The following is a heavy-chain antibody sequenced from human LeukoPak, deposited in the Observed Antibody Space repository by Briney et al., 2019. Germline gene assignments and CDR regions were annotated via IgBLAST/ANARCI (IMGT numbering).Heavy chain of an antibody. J-gene: IGHJ4*02. D-gene: IGHD1-26*01. Sequence: SETLSLTCTVSGGSISSGGYYWSWIRQHPGKGLEWIGYIYYSGSTYYNPSLKSRVTISVDTSNNQFSLKLNSVTAADTAVYYCARSGVGVSSHDYWGQGTLVTVSS. CDR1: GGSISSGGYY. V-gene: IGHV4-61*08. CDR2: IYYSGST. CDR3: ARSGVGVSSHDY.